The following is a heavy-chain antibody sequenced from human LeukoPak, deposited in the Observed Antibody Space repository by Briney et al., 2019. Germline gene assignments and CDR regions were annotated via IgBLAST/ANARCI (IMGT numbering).Heavy chain of an antibody. D-gene: IGHD2-2*01. J-gene: IGHJ4*02. CDR1: GFTFNYYA. CDR3: AKSVCSSASCSHYFDS. V-gene: IGHV3-30*18. CDR2: ISYDGSNK. Sequence: GGSLRLSCAASGFTFNYYAMHWVRQAPGKGLEWVALISYDGSNKYNADSVKGRFTISRDNSKNTLYLQMNSLRAEDTAVYYCAKSVCSSASCSHYFDSWGQGTLVTVSS.